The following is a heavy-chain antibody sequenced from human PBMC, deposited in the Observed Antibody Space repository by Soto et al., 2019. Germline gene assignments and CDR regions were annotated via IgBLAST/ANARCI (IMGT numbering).Heavy chain of an antibody. V-gene: IGHV4-30-4*01. J-gene: IGHJ4*02. D-gene: IGHD2-15*01. CDR2: IYYSGST. Sequence: QVQLQESGPGLVKPSQTLSLTCTVSGRSISSVNYYWSWIRQPPGKGLEWIGYIYYSGSTYYNQSLRSRVTISVDTSKNQFSLKLSSVTAADTAVYYCARYGSGECNRGSCYSPFDYWGQGTLVTVSS. CDR3: ARYGSGECNRGSCYSPFDY. CDR1: GRSISSVNYY.